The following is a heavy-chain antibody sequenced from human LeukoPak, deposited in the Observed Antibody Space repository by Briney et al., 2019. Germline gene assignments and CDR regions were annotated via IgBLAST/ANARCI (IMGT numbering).Heavy chain of an antibody. D-gene: IGHD1-26*01. J-gene: IGHJ4*02. V-gene: IGHV3-11*05. Sequence: GGSLRLSCAASGFTFSDYYTSWIRQAPGKGLEWVSYISSSSSYTSYADSVKGRFTISRDNAKNSLYLQMNSLRAEDTAVYYCARVGSSGSYPKGVYFGYWGQGTLVTVSS. CDR2: ISSSSSYT. CDR3: ARVGSSGSYPKGVYFGY. CDR1: GFTFSDYY.